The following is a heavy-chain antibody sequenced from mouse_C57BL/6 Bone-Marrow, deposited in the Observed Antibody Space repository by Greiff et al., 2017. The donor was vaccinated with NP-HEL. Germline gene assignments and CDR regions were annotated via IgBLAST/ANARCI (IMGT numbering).Heavy chain of an antibody. V-gene: IGHV1-26*01. D-gene: IGHD4-1*01. Sequence: VQLQQSGPELVKPGASVKISCKASGYTFTDYYMNWVKQNHGKSLEWIGDINPNNGGTSYNQKFKGKATLTVDKSSSTAYMELRSLTSEDSAVYYCARRLAYAMDYWGQGTSVTVSS. CDR2: INPNNGGT. CDR3: ARRLAYAMDY. CDR1: GYTFTDYY. J-gene: IGHJ4*01.